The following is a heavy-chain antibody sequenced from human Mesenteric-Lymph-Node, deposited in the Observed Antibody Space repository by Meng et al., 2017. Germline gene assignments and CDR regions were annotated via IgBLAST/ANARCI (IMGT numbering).Heavy chain of an antibody. Sequence: SETLSLTCTVSGGSISSYYWTWIRQPPGKGLAWIGYIYYSGSTKYNPSLKSRVTISADTSKNQFSLNLSSVTAADTAVYYCARGASGVYKDAFDIWGQGTMVTVSS. CDR2: IYYSGST. D-gene: IGHD1-14*01. CDR3: ARGASGVYKDAFDI. CDR1: GGSISSYY. J-gene: IGHJ3*02. V-gene: IGHV4-59*01.